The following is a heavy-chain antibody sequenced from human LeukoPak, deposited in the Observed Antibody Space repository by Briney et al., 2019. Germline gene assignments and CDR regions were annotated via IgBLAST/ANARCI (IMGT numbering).Heavy chain of an antibody. CDR1: GGSISSGGYY. V-gene: IGHV4-61*08. J-gene: IGHJ4*02. Sequence: PSQTLSLTCTVSGGSISSGGYYWSWIRQHPGKGLEWIGFIYYSGSTNYSPSLRSRVTISVDTSKNQFSLKLSSVTAADTAVYYCARLINDGGNDYWGQGILVTVSS. D-gene: IGHD4-23*01. CDR3: ARLINDGGNDY. CDR2: IYYSGST.